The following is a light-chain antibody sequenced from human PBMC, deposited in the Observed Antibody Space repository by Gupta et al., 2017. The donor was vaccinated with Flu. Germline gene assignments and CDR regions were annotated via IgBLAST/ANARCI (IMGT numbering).Light chain of an antibody. V-gene: IGKV3-15*01. CDR3: QQCNNWPRT. CDR2: GAS. J-gene: IGKJ1*01. CDR1: QSVSSN. Sequence: PATLPVSPGERATLSCMASQSVSSNLAWYQQKPGQAPRLLIYGASTRATEIPARFSGSGSGTEFTLTISSLQSEDFAVYYCQQCNNWPRTFGQGTKVEIK.